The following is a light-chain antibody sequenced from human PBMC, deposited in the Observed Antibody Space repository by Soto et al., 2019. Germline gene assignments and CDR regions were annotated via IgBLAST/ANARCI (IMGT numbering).Light chain of an antibody. Sequence: EIVLTQSPATLSLSPGERATLSCRASQSVSNYLAWYQQKPGQAPMLLIYDASNRATGIPARFSGSGSGTDFTLTISSLEREDFAVYYCQQRSNWPPYTFGQGTKLEIK. CDR3: QQRSNWPPYT. CDR1: QSVSNY. J-gene: IGKJ2*01. CDR2: DAS. V-gene: IGKV3-11*01.